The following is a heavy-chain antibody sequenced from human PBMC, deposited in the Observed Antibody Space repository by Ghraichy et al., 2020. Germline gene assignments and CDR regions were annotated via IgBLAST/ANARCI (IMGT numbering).Heavy chain of an antibody. Sequence: GGSLRLSCAASGFTVSSNYMSWVRQAPGKGLEWVSVIYSGGSTYYADSVKGRFTISRDNSKNTLYLQMNSLRAEDTAVYYCARDRAKGTDEDVWGQGTTVTVSS. CDR2: IYSGGST. J-gene: IGHJ6*02. V-gene: IGHV3-53*01. CDR3: ARDRAKGTDEDV. CDR1: GFTVSSNY.